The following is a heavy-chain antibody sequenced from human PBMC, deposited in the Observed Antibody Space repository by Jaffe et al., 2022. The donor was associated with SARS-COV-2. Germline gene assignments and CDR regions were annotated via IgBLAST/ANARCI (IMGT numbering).Heavy chain of an antibody. CDR3: ASHIGGNWYSYFNY. J-gene: IGHJ4*02. V-gene: IGHV3-74*01. CDR2: VNSDGSST. D-gene: IGHD6-13*01. Sequence: EVQLVESGGGLVQPGGSRRLSCAASGFTFRSSWMHWVRQVPGKGLEWVSRVNSDGSSTSYADSVKGRFTISRDNAENTLYLQMNSLRVEDTAVYHCASHIGGNWYSYFNYWGQGTLVTVSS. CDR1: GFTFRSSW.